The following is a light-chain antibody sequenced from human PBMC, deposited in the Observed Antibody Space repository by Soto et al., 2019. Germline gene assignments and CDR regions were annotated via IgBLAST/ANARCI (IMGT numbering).Light chain of an antibody. V-gene: IGKV3-15*01. J-gene: IGKJ5*01. Sequence: EIVMTQSPATLSVSPGERATLSCRASQSVSSNLAWYQQKPGQDPRLLSYGASTRATGIPARFSGSGSGTEFTLTISSLQSEDFAVYYCQPYNDWPLTFGQGTRLEIK. CDR1: QSVSSN. CDR2: GAS. CDR3: QPYNDWPLT.